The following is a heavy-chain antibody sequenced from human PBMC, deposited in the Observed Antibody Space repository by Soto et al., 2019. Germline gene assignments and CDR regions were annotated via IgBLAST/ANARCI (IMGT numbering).Heavy chain of an antibody. CDR3: ARSSGGNFGIIIEGTNWFAP. V-gene: IGHV1-46*01. CDR1: RDTFTSYY. Sequence: ASVKVSCKAPRDTFTSYYINWVRQASGQGLEWMGVINPHGGSTAYAQKFKGRVTLTRDTSASTVYMEVSSLTSEDTAMYYCARSSGGNFGIIIEGTNWFAPWGQGTLVTVSS. D-gene: IGHD1-26*01. CDR2: INPHGGST. J-gene: IGHJ5*02.